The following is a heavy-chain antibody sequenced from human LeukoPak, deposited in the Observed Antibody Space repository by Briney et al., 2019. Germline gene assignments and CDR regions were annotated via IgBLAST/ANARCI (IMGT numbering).Heavy chain of an antibody. CDR3: ARHGAGYSGYENFDY. CDR2: IYYSGNT. V-gene: IGHV4-59*08. Sequence: PSETPSLTCTVSGGSISSYYWSWIRQPPGKGLEWIGYIYYSGNTNYNPSLKSRVTISVDTSKNQFSLKLSSVTAADTAVYSCARHGAGYSGYENFDYWGQGTLVTVSS. D-gene: IGHD5-12*01. CDR1: GGSISSYY. J-gene: IGHJ4*02.